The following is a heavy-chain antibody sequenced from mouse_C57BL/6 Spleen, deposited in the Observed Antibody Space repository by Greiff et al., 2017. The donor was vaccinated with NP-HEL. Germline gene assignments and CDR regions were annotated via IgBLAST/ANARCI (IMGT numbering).Heavy chain of an antibody. Sequence: EVKLQESGPGLVKPSQSLSLTCSVTGYSITSGYYWNWIRQFPGNKLEWMGYISYDGSNNYNPSLKNRIPITRYTSKNQFFLKLNSVTTEDTATYYCAREDWDGSKAMDYWGQGTSVTVSS. CDR2: ISYDGSN. D-gene: IGHD4-1*01. CDR1: GYSITSGYY. CDR3: AREDWDGSKAMDY. J-gene: IGHJ4*01. V-gene: IGHV3-6*01.